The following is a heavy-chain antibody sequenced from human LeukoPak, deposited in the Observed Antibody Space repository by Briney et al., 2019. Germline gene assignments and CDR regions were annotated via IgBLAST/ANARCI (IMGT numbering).Heavy chain of an antibody. D-gene: IGHD3-22*01. V-gene: IGHV3-7*01. CDR3: AREYFYNSSGYRALRY. Sequence: PGGSLRLSCAASGFTLSDFWMTWVRQAPGKGLEWVANINEDGSEKYYVDSVKGRFIISRDNAKNSLYLQMNSLRAEDTAVYYCAREYFYNSSGYRALRYWGQGTLVTVSS. CDR1: GFTLSDFW. J-gene: IGHJ4*02. CDR2: INEDGSEK.